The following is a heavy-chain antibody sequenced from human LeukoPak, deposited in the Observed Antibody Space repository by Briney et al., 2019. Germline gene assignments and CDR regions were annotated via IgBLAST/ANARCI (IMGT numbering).Heavy chain of an antibody. Sequence: GGSLRLSCAASGFTFSSYAMSWVRQAPGKGLEWVSAISGSGGSTYYADSVKGRFTISRDNSKNTPYLQMNSLRADDTAVYYCAKARLLTGYYDYWGQGTLVTVSS. J-gene: IGHJ4*02. V-gene: IGHV3-23*01. D-gene: IGHD2-8*02. CDR2: ISGSGGST. CDR3: AKARLLTGYYDY. CDR1: GFTFSSYA.